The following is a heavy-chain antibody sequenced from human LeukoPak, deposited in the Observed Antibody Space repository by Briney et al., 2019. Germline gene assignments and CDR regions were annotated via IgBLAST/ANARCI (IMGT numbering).Heavy chain of an antibody. D-gene: IGHD3-22*01. CDR1: GGSFSGYY. CDR2: INHSGST. J-gene: IGHJ4*02. V-gene: IGHV4-34*01. CDR3: ARVSGYYYDSSGYYHFDY. Sequence: SETLSLTCAVYGGSFSGYYWSWIRQPPGKGLEWIGEINHSGSTNYNPSLKSRVTISVDTSKNQFSLKLSSVTAADTAVYYCARVSGYYYDSSGYYHFDYWSQGTLVTVSS.